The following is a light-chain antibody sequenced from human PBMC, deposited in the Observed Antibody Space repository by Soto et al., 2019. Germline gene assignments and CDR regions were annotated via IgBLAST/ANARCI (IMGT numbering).Light chain of an antibody. CDR1: QDVYTF. V-gene: IGKV1-27*01. Sequence: VQMTQSPSSLSASVGDRVTITCRASQDVYTFLAWYRQRPGRAPELLIYDASTLQAGVPSRFRGDGFGPHFVLTISSLQPEDGATSYCQHYNKAPWTFGQGTQV. J-gene: IGKJ1*01. CDR3: QHYNKAPWT. CDR2: DAS.